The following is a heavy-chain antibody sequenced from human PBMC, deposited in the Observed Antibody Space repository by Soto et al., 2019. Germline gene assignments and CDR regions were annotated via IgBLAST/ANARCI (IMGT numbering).Heavy chain of an antibody. CDR2: TRNKANSYTT. CDR3: ARVSSTYYIDY. Sequence: EVQVVESGGGLVQPRGSLRLSCAASGFTFSDHYMDWVRQAPGKGLEWVGRTRNKANSYTTEYAASVKGRFTISRDESQNSVYLQMNSLKTEDTAVYYCARVSSTYYIDYWGQGTLVTVSP. CDR1: GFTFSDHY. D-gene: IGHD6-13*01. V-gene: IGHV3-72*01. J-gene: IGHJ4*02.